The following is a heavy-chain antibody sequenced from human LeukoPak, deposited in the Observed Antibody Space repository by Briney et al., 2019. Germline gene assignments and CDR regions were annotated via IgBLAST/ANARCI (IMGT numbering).Heavy chain of an antibody. Sequence: SETLSLTCTVSGGSISSYYWSWIRQPAGEGLECIWRIYTSGITNYNPSLKSRVNMTVDTSKNQFSLKLSSVTAADTAVYYCARERARDGYNIFDYWGQGTLVTVSS. CDR2: IYTSGIT. CDR1: GGSISSYY. J-gene: IGHJ4*02. V-gene: IGHV4-4*07. CDR3: ARERARDGYNIFDY. D-gene: IGHD5-24*01.